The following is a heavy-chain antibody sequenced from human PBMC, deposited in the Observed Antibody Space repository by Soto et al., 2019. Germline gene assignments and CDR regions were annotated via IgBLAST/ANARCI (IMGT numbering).Heavy chain of an antibody. D-gene: IGHD5-18*01. V-gene: IGHV3-9*01. CDR1: GFTFDDYA. CDR2: ISWNSGSI. CDR3: AKDLGTVDTASYYYYYGMDV. Sequence: GGSLRLSCAASGFTFDDYAMHWVRQAPGKGLEWVSGISWNSGSIGYADSVKGRFTISRDNAKNSLYLQMNSLRAEDTALYYCAKDLGTVDTASYYYYYGMDVWGQGTTVTVS. J-gene: IGHJ6*02.